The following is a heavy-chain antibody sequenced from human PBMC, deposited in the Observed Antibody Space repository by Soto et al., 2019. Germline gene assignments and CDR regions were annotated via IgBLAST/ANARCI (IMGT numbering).Heavy chain of an antibody. Sequence: GGSLRLSCAASGFTFSSYAMSWVRQAPGKGLEWVSAISGSGGSTYYADSVKGRFTISRDNSKNTLYLQMNSLRAEDTAVYYCAKVNGARKEVVPAAMPDYWGQGTLVTVSS. CDR3: AKVNGARKEVVPAAMPDY. CDR2: ISGSGGST. V-gene: IGHV3-23*01. J-gene: IGHJ4*02. CDR1: GFTFSSYA. D-gene: IGHD2-2*01.